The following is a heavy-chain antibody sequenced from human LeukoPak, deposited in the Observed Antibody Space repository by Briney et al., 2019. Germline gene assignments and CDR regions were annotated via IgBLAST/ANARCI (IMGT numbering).Heavy chain of an antibody. J-gene: IGHJ4*02. V-gene: IGHV3-23*01. CDR1: GLPLNTYS. CDR2: IYNSGAKI. Sequence: GGSLGLSFAVSGLPLNTYSMTWVRQGPGKGLEWVSSIYNSGAKIFYTDSVKGRFTISRDNSKNMLYLQMNSLRVEDTAVYYCAKDVAPDSGWDLDYWGQGTLVTVSS. CDR3: AKDVAPDSGWDLDY. D-gene: IGHD6-19*01.